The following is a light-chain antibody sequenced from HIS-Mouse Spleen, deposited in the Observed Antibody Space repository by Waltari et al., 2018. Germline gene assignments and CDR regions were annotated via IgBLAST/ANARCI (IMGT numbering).Light chain of an antibody. CDR1: KLGDKY. V-gene: IGLV3-1*01. J-gene: IGLJ2*01. CDR3: QAWDSSTDVV. CDR2: QDS. Sequence: SYELTQPPSVSVSPGQTASITCSGAKLGDKYACWYQQKPGQSAVLVIYQDSKRPSGITERVSGSNAGITATLTISGTQAMDEADYYCQAWDSSTDVVFGGGTKLTGL.